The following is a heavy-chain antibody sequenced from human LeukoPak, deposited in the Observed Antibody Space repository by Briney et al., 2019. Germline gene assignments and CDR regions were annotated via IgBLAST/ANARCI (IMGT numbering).Heavy chain of an antibody. Sequence: SVKVSCKASGGTFSSYAISWVRQAPGQGLEWMGGIIPIFGTANYAQKFQGRVTITTDESTSTAYMELSSLRSEDTAVYCFVRAVGYCSSTSCFTEYFQHWGQGTLVTVSS. V-gene: IGHV1-69*05. D-gene: IGHD2-2*01. CDR3: VRAVGYCSSTSCFTEYFQH. CDR1: GGTFSSYA. CDR2: IIPIFGTA. J-gene: IGHJ1*01.